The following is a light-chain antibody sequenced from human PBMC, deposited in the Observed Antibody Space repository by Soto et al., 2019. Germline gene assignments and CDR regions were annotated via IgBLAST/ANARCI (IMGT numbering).Light chain of an antibody. CDR3: QQYGSSTLYT. J-gene: IGKJ2*01. CDR2: GAS. Sequence: EIVLTQSPGTLSLSPGERATLSCRASQSVSSSYLAWYQQKPGQAPRLLIHGASSRATGIPDRFSGSGSGTDFTLTISRLEPEDCAVYYCQQYGSSTLYTFGQGTKLEIK. CDR1: QSVSSSY. V-gene: IGKV3-20*01.